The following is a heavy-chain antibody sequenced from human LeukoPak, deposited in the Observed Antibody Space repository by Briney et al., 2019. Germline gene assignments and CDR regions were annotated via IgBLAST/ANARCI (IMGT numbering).Heavy chain of an antibody. Sequence: GASVKVSCMASGYTFTSYGISWVRQAPGQGLEWMGWISAYNGNTNYAQKLQGRVTMTTDTSTSTAYMELRSLRSDDTAVYYCATISSSWAPINYYYYYYGMDVWGQGTTVTVSS. J-gene: IGHJ6*02. CDR3: ATISSSWAPINYYYYYYGMDV. D-gene: IGHD6-13*01. CDR1: GYTFTSYG. CDR2: ISAYNGNT. V-gene: IGHV1-18*01.